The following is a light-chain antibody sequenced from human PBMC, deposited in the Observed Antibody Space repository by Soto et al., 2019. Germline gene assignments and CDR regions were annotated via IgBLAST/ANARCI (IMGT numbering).Light chain of an antibody. CDR3: QQYNNWPPGRT. Sequence: EIVITQSPVTLSLSPGERATLSCRASESVSSNLAWYQQKPGQAPRLLIYDASTRATGIPARFSGSGSGTEFTLTISILQSEDSAVYYCQQYNNWPPGRTFGQGTKVEIK. CDR1: ESVSSN. CDR2: DAS. V-gene: IGKV3-15*01. J-gene: IGKJ1*01.